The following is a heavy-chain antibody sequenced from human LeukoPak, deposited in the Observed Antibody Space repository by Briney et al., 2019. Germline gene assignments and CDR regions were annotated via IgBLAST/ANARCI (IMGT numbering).Heavy chain of an antibody. CDR3: AKLNLGEMAYFDS. J-gene: IGHJ4*02. CDR2: ISVGGGDT. D-gene: IGHD2-21*01. Sequence: GGSLRLSCEASGFIFSSYVMGWVRQAPGEGLEWVSSISVGGGDTFTADSVKGRFTITRENSKNTLYLQMTGLRVEDTAIYYCAKLNLGEMAYFDSWGQGILVTVSS. CDR1: GFIFSSYV. V-gene: IGHV3-23*01.